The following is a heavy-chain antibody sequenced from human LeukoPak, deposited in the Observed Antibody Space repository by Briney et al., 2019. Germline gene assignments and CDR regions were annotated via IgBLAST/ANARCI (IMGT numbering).Heavy chain of an antibody. Sequence: SETLSLTCTVSGGSISSYYRSWIRQPPGKGLEWIGYIYYSGSTNYNPSLKSRVTISVDTSKNQFSLKLSSVTAADTAVYYCARHPRGYGDPYYFDYWGQGTLVTVSS. CDR2: IYYSGST. J-gene: IGHJ4*02. D-gene: IGHD4-17*01. CDR1: GGSISSYY. V-gene: IGHV4-59*08. CDR3: ARHPRGYGDPYYFDY.